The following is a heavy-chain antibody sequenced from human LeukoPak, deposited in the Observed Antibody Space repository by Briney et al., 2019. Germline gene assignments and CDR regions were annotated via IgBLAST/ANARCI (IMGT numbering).Heavy chain of an antibody. Sequence: ASVKVSCKASGYTFSSYGIIWVRQAPGQGLQWMGWVSPFNGNTDYAPKLQGRATMTTDTSTTTAYMELRSLRSDDTAVYYCARMILLLGDVLTVPPRGFDYWGQGTLVTVSS. CDR3: ARMILLLGDVLTVPPRGFDY. CDR2: VSPFNGNT. V-gene: IGHV1-18*01. CDR1: GYTFSSYG. J-gene: IGHJ4*02. D-gene: IGHD3-9*01.